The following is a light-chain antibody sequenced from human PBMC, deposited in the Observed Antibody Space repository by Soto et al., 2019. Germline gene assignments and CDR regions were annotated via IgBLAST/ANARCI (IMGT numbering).Light chain of an antibody. J-gene: IGKJ1*01. CDR1: QSILSTSNNKNY. V-gene: IGKV4-1*01. CDR2: WAS. CDR3: QQYYSTPWT. Sequence: VMTQSPDSLAVSLGERATINCKSSQSILSTSNNKNYLAWYQQKPGQPPKLLIYWASTRDSGVPDRFSGSGSGTDFTLTISRLQAEDVAVYYCQQYYSTPWTFGQGTKVEIK.